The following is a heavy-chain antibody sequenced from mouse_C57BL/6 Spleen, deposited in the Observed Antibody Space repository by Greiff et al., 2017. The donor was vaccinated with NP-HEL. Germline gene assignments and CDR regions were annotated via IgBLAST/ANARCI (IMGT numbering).Heavy chain of an antibody. D-gene: IGHD2-3*01. CDR3: ARDLDGSYTMDY. CDR2: ISYDGSN. CDR1: GYSITSGYY. J-gene: IGHJ4*01. V-gene: IGHV3-6*01. Sequence: EVKLMESGPGLVKPSQSLSLTCSVTGYSITSGYYWNWIRQFPGNKLEWMGYISYDGSNNYNPSLKNRISITRDTSKNQFFLTLNSVTTEDTATYYCARDLDGSYTMDYWGQGTSVTVSS.